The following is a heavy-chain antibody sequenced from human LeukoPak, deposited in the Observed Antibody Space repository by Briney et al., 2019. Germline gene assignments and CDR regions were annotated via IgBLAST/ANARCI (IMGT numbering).Heavy chain of an antibody. D-gene: IGHD1-1*01. CDR2: IYHSGST. CDR1: GGSISSSYW. Sequence: SGTLSLTCAVSGGSISSSYWWTWGRQPPGKGVEWIGEIYHSGSTNYNPSLKSRVTISIDQSKTQFSLKLSSVTAADTAVYFCARGNRNNWRFDYWGQGILVTVSS. V-gene: IGHV4-4*02. J-gene: IGHJ4*02. CDR3: ARGNRNNWRFDY.